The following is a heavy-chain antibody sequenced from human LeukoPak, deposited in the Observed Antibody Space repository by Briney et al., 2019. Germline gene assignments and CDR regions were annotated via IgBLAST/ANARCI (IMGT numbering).Heavy chain of an antibody. CDR2: ISTDSNSI. CDR3: ARGYGGLRSWFDP. V-gene: IGHV3-21*01. CDR1: GFTFSSYW. J-gene: IGHJ5*02. D-gene: IGHD4-23*01. Sequence: GGSLRLSCAASGFTFSSYWMSWVRQAPGKGLEWVSSISTDSNSIFDADSVKGRFSISRDNTNNSVYLQMNSLRAEDTAVYYCARGYGGLRSWFDPWGQGTLVTVSS.